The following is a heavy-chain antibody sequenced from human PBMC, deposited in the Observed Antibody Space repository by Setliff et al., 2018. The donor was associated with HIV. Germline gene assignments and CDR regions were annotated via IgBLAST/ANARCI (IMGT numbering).Heavy chain of an antibody. D-gene: IGHD3-10*01. V-gene: IGHV4-59*08. CDR3: ARRIDNSGSFPDKNWFDT. CDR2: IYYSGST. CDR1: GGSISSYY. Sequence: SETLSLTCTVSGGSISSYYWSWIRQPPGKGLEWIGYIYYSGSTNYNPSLNSRVTISVDTSKNQFSLKVNSVTAADTAVYYCARRIDNSGSFPDKNWFDTWGQGCLVTVSS. J-gene: IGHJ5*02.